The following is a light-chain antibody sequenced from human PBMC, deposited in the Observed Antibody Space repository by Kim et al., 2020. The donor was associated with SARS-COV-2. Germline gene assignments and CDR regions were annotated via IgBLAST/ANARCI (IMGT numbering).Light chain of an antibody. CDR3: QQRSNWPPT. Sequence: EIVLTQSPATLSLSPGERATLSCRASQSVSSYLAWYQQKPSQAPRLLIYDASNRATGIPARFSGSGSGTDFTLTISSLEPEDFAVYSCQQRSNWPPTFGQGTRLEIK. J-gene: IGKJ5*01. CDR1: QSVSSY. CDR2: DAS. V-gene: IGKV3-11*01.